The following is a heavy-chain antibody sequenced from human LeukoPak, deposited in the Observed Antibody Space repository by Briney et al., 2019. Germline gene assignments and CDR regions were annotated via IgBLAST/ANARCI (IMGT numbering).Heavy chain of an antibody. Sequence: GRSLRLSCAASGFTFSSYGMHWVRQAPGKGLEWVAVISYDGSNKYYADSVKGRFTISRDNSKNTLYLQMNSLRAEDTAVYYCAKVGDSEDFVAYFDYWGQGTLVTVSS. V-gene: IGHV3-30*18. CDR2: ISYDGSNK. CDR1: GFTFSSYG. D-gene: IGHD3-16*01. J-gene: IGHJ4*02. CDR3: AKVGDSEDFVAYFDY.